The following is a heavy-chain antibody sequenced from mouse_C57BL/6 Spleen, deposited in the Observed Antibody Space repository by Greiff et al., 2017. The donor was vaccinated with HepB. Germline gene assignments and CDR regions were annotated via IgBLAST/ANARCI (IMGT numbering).Heavy chain of an antibody. CDR1: GYSITSGYY. V-gene: IGHV3-6*01. J-gene: IGHJ4*01. CDR3: ARRVRGETYAMDY. Sequence: EVQLQQSGPGLVKPSQSLSLTCSVTGYSITSGYYWNWIRQFPGNKLEWMGYISYDGSNNYNPSLKNRISITRDTSKNQFFLKLNSVTTEDTATYYCARRVRGETYAMDYWGQGTSVTVSS. CDR2: ISYDGSN. D-gene: IGHD2-14*01.